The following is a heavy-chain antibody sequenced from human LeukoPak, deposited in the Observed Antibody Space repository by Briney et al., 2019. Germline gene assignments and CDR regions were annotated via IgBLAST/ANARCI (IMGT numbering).Heavy chain of an antibody. CDR2: ISAYNGNT. J-gene: IGHJ4*02. Sequence: ASVKVSCKASGYTFTCYGISGVRQAPGQGLEWTGWISAYNGNTNYAQKLQGRVTMTTDTSTSTAYMELRSLRSDDTAVYYCARAPGYSSSWLYFDYWGQGTLVTVSS. V-gene: IGHV1-18*01. CDR1: GYTFTCYG. D-gene: IGHD6-13*01. CDR3: ARAPGYSSSWLYFDY.